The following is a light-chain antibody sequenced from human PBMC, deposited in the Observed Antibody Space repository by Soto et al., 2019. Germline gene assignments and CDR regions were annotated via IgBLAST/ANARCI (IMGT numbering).Light chain of an antibody. CDR2: GAS. CDR1: QSVSSN. CDR3: QQYNNWPRT. V-gene: IGKV3-15*01. Sequence: IMMTQSPATLSVSPGERDTLHCRASQSVSSNLAWYQQKPGQAPRLPIYGASTRATGIPARFSGSGSGTEFTLTISSLQSEDFAVYYCQQYNNWPRTFGQGTKVDIK. J-gene: IGKJ1*01.